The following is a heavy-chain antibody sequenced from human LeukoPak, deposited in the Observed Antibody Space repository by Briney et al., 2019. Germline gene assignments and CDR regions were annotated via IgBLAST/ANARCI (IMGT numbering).Heavy chain of an antibody. V-gene: IGHV4-34*01. CDR2: INHSGST. J-gene: IGHJ6*02. Sequence: PSETLSLTCAVYGGSFSGYYWSWIRQPPGKGLEWIGEINHSGSTTYNPSLNSRVTISVDTSKNQLSLRLTSVIATDTAVYFCARGRRSPTQYYGLDVWGQGTTITVTS. CDR1: GGSFSGYY. CDR3: ARGRRSPTQYYGLDV. D-gene: IGHD1-14*01.